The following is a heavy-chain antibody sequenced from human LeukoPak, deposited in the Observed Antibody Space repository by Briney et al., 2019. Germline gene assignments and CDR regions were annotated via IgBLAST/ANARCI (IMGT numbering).Heavy chain of an antibody. V-gene: IGHV3-53*01. J-gene: IGHJ3*02. D-gene: IGHD1-14*01. Sequence: GGSLRLSCAASGFTVSSNYMSWVRQAPGKGLEWVSVIYSGGSTYYADSVKGRFTISRDNSKNTLYLQMNSLRAEDTAVYYCARDPPDADAFDIWGQGTMVTVSS. CDR3: ARDPPDADAFDI. CDR2: IYSGGST. CDR1: GFTVSSNY.